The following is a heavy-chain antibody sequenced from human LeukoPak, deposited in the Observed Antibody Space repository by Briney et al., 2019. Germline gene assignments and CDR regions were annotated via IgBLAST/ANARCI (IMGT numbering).Heavy chain of an antibody. CDR3: ARGRVTTMVRGVITNYFDL. CDR1: GYAFTAHY. V-gene: IGHV1-2*02. D-gene: IGHD3-10*01. CDR2: IDPNSGGT. Sequence: ASVKVSCKTSGYAFTAHYIHWVRQAPGQGLEWMGWIDPNSGGTNYAQKFLGSVTMTGDTSINTAFMEIRRLRSDDTAIYYCARGRVTTMVRGVITNYFDLWGRGSLVTVSS. J-gene: IGHJ2*01.